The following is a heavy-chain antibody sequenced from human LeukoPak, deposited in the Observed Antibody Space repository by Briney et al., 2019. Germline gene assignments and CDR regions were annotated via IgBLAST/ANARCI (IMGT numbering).Heavy chain of an antibody. CDR2: GDHRGGT. Sequence: SETLSLTCAVYGASFNGYYWSWIRQSPGKGLEWIGEGDHRGGTNYNPSLKSRVTISADSSKNQFSLTLSSVTAADTAVYYCARQSFAPFQVGPETPIESWGQGTLVTVSS. D-gene: IGHD1-26*01. CDR1: GASFNGYY. J-gene: IGHJ4*02. CDR3: ARQSFAPFQVGPETPIES. V-gene: IGHV4-34*01.